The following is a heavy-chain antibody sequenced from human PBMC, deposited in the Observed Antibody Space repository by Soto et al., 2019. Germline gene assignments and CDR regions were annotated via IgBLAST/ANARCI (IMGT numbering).Heavy chain of an antibody. CDR3: VRDGLDYYDSSGYSPPFDY. CDR2: IIPIFGTA. V-gene: IGHV1-69*12. CDR1: GGTFSSYA. J-gene: IGHJ4*02. Sequence: QVQLVQSGAEVKKPGSSVKVSCKASGGTFSSYAISWVRQAPGQGLEWMGGIIPIFGTANYAQKFQGRVTITADESTSTAYMELSSLRSEDTAVYYCVRDGLDYYDSSGYSPPFDYWGQGTLVTVSS. D-gene: IGHD3-22*01.